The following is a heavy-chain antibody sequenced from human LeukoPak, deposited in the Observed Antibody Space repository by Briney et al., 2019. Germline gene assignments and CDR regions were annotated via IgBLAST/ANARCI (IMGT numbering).Heavy chain of an antibody. CDR3: ARSSYYDSSGYYPVGDFGY. Sequence: ASVNVSCKASGYTFTGYYMHWVRQAPGQGLEWMGWIIPNSGGTNYAQKFQGRVTMTRDTSISTAYMELSRLRSDDTAVYYCARSSYYDSSGYYPVGDFGYWGQGTLVTVSS. D-gene: IGHD3-22*01. V-gene: IGHV1-2*02. CDR2: IIPNSGGT. J-gene: IGHJ4*02. CDR1: GYTFTGYY.